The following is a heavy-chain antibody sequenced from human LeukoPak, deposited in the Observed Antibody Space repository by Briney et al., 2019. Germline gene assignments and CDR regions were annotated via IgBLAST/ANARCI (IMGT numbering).Heavy chain of an antibody. CDR1: GYTFTDYY. D-gene: IGHD6-13*01. CDR3: ARGEGSSIDY. J-gene: IGHJ4*02. V-gene: IGHV1-2*02. CDR2: INTDSGGT. Sequence: ASVKVSCKASGYTFTDYYMHWVRQAPGQGLEWMVWINTDSGGTNYPQKFQGRVTMTIDTSISTAYLELTRLTSDDTAVYYCARGEGSSIDYWGQGTLVTVSS.